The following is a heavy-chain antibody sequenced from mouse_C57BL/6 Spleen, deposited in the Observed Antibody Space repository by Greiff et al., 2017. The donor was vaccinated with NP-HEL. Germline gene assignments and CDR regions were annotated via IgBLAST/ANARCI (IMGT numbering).Heavy chain of an antibody. V-gene: IGHV1-7*01. CDR2: INPSSGYT. Sequence: QVQLQQSGAELAKPGASVKLSCKASGYTFTSYWMHWVKQRPGQGLEWIGYINPSSGYTKYNQKFKDKATLTADKSSSTAYLQLSSLTYEDSAVYYCARVYGSSSAWFAYWGQGTLVTVSA. D-gene: IGHD1-1*01. CDR3: ARVYGSSSAWFAY. CDR1: GYTFTSYW. J-gene: IGHJ3*01.